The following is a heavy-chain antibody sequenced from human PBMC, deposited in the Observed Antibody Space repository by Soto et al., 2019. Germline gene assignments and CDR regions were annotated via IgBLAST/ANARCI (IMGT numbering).Heavy chain of an antibody. D-gene: IGHD3-3*01. CDR1: GFTFSSYS. CDR3: ARGGGFLEWTKNPPTDAFDI. V-gene: IGHV3-21*01. Sequence: GGSLRLSCAASGFTFSSYSMNWVRQAPGKGLEWVSSISSSSSYIYYADSVKGRFTISRDNAKNSLYLQMNSLRAEDTAVYYCARGGGFLEWTKNPPTDAFDIWGQGTMVTVSS. J-gene: IGHJ3*02. CDR2: ISSSSSYI.